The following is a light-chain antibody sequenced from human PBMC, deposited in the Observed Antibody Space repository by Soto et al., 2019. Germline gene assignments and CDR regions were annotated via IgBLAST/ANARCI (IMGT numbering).Light chain of an antibody. J-gene: IGKJ5*01. V-gene: IGKV3-11*01. CDR3: QQRSKWPS. CDR2: DAS. CDR1: QSVSFY. Sequence: EIVLTQTPATLSLYPGERATLSCRASQSVSFYLAWYQQKPGQAPRLLIYDASNRATGIPARFSGSGAGTDFTLTISSLEPEDFAVYYCQQRSKWPSFGQGTRREI.